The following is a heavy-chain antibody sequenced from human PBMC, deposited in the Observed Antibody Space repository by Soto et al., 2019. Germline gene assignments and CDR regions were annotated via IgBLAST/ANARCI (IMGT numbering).Heavy chain of an antibody. D-gene: IGHD5-18*01. CDR1: GYTFTSYG. J-gene: IGHJ6*02. CDR3: ARGAQWIQLPLIGVDV. Sequence: GASVKVSCKASGYTFTSYGISWVRQAPGQGLEWMGWISAYNGNTNYAQKLQGRVTMTTDTSTSTAYMELRSLRSDDTAVYYCARGAQWIQLPLIGVDVWGQGTTVTVSS. V-gene: IGHV1-18*01. CDR2: ISAYNGNT.